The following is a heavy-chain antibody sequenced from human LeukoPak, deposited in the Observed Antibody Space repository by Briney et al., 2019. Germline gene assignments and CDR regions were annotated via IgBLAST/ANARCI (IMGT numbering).Heavy chain of an antibody. CDR2: IYPGDSDT. J-gene: IGHJ5*02. Sequence: PGESLKISCKGSGYSFTSYWIGWVRQMPGKGLEWMGIIYPGDSDTRYSPSFQGQVTISADKSISTAYLQWSSPKASDTAMYYCPRAVLAAAAHNWFDPWGQGTLVTVSS. D-gene: IGHD6-13*01. V-gene: IGHV5-51*01. CDR1: GYSFTSYW. CDR3: PRAVLAAAAHNWFDP.